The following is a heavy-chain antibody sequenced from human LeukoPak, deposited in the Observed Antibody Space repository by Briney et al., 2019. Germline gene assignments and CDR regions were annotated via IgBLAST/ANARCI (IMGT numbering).Heavy chain of an antibody. V-gene: IGHV3-66*01. CDR2: IYSGGST. Sequence: PGGSLRLSCAASGFTVSNNYMSWVRQPPGKGLEWVSVIYSGGSTYYADSVKGRFTISRDNSKNTLYLQMNSLRAEDTAVYYCARGTFITAVGTPGDCWGQGTLVTVSS. D-gene: IGHD6-13*01. J-gene: IGHJ4*02. CDR3: ARGTFITAVGTPGDC. CDR1: GFTVSNNY.